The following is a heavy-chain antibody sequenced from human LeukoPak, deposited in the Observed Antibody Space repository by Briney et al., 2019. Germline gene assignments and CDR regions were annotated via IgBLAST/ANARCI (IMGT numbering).Heavy chain of an antibody. CDR2: MNPNSGNT. J-gene: IGHJ4*02. CDR3: ARVLRSSGRYY. CDR1: GYTFTSYD. V-gene: IGHV1-8*01. Sequence: ASVKVSCKASGYTFTSYDINWVRQAAGQGLEWMGWMNPNSGNTGYAQKFQGRVTMTRDSSITTAYMELSSLRSEDTAVYYCARVLRSSGRYYWGQGTLVTVSS. D-gene: IGHD6-19*01.